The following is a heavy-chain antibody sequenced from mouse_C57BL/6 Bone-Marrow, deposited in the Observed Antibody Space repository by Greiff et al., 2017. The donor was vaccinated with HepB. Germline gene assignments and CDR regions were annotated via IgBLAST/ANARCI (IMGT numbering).Heavy chain of an antibody. D-gene: IGHD2-1*01. CDR3: ARYGNYVFWFAY. Sequence: QVHVKQSGAELARPGASVKLSCKASGYTFTSYGTSWVKQRTGQGLEWIGEIYPRSGNTYYNEKFKGKATLTADKSSSTAYMELRSLTSEDSAVYFCARYGNYVFWFAYWGQGTLVTVSA. J-gene: IGHJ3*01. CDR1: GYTFTSYG. CDR2: IYPRSGNT. V-gene: IGHV1-81*01.